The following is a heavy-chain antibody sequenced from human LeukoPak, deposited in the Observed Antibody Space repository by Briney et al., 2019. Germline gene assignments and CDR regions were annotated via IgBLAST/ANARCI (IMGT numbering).Heavy chain of an antibody. CDR1: GFTFSSYG. D-gene: IGHD6-19*01. J-gene: IGHJ4*02. V-gene: IGHV3-30*03. Sequence: GGSLRLSCAASGFTFSSYGMHWVRQAPGKGLEWVAVISYDGSNKYYADSVKGRFTISRDNSKNTLYLQMNSLRAEDTAVYYCATPAGYSSGWYAPFDYWGQGTLVTVPS. CDR2: ISYDGSNK. CDR3: ATPAGYSSGWYAPFDY.